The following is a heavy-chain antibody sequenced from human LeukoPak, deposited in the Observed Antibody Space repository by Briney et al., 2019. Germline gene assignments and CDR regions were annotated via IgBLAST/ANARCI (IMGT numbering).Heavy chain of an antibody. D-gene: IGHD2-2*01. CDR1: GGTFSSYA. CDR2: IIPIFGTA. V-gene: IGHV1-69*01. Sequence: SVKVSCKASGGTFSSYAISWVRQAPGQGLEWMGGIIPIFGTANYAQKFQGRVTITADESTSTAYMELSSLRSEDTAVYYCARMPQNIVVVPAALDYWGQGTLVTVSS. CDR3: ARMPQNIVVVPAALDY. J-gene: IGHJ4*02.